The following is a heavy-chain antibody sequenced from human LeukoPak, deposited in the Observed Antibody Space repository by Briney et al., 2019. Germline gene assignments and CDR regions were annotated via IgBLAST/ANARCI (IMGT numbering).Heavy chain of an antibody. CDR1: GYTFTSYD. J-gene: IGHJ6*02. CDR3: ARGGLLSPWGVPLLWGYYYYYGMDV. CDR2: MNPNSGNT. D-gene: IGHD2-21*01. Sequence: ASVKVSCKASGYTFTSYDINWVRQATGQGLEWMGWMNPNSGNTGYAQKFQGRVTVTRNTSISTAYMELSSLRSEDTAVYYCARGGLLSPWGVPLLWGYYYYYGMDVWGQGTTVTVSS. V-gene: IGHV1-8*01.